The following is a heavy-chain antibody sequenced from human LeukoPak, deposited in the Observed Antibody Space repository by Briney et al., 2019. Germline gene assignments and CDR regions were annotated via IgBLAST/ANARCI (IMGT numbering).Heavy chain of an antibody. D-gene: IGHD6-19*01. J-gene: IGHJ4*02. CDR3: ARSVAGTSYYFDY. CDR2: INHSGST. V-gene: IGHV4-34*01. Sequence: PETLPLTCAVYGGSFSGYYWSWIRQPPGKGLEWIGEINHSGSTNYNPSLKSRVTISVDTSKNQFSLKLSSVTAADTAVYYCARSVAGTSYYFDYWGQGTLVTVSS. CDR1: GGSFSGYY.